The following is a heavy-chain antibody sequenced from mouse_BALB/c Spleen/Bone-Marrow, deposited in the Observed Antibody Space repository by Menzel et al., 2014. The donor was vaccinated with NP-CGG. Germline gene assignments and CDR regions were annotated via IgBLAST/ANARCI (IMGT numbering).Heavy chain of an antibody. J-gene: IGHJ4*01. CDR2: INPSNGVT. Sequence: VKLMESGAELVKPGASVKLSCKASGYTFTSYYMCWVKQGPGLGLEWTGEINPSNGVTNFNEKFKSKATLTVDKSSNTAYMSLSSLTSEDSAVYYCTRSRRAMDHWGQGTTVTVSS. CDR1: GYTFTSYY. CDR3: TRSRRAMDH. D-gene: IGHD2-12*01. V-gene: IGHV1S81*02.